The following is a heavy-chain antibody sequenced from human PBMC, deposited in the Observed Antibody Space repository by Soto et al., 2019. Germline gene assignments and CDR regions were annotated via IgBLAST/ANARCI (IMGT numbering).Heavy chain of an antibody. J-gene: IGHJ4*02. CDR1: GFTFSSYA. CDR2: ISGSGGST. D-gene: IGHD2-15*01. V-gene: IGHV3-23*01. CDR3: AKDRLPQGGCSGGSCYYDY. Sequence: GGSLRLSCAASGFTFSSYAMSWVRQAPGKGLEWVSAISGSGGSTYYADSVKGRFTISRDNSKNTLCLQMNSLRAEDTAVYYCAKDRLPQGGCSGGSCYYDYWGQGTLVTVSS.